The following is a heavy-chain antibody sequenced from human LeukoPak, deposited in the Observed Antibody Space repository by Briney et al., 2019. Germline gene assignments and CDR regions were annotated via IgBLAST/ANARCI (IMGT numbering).Heavy chain of an antibody. J-gene: IGHJ3*02. Sequence: SQTLSLTCTVSGGSISSGDYYWSWIRQPPGKGLEWIGYIYYSGSTYYNPSLKSRVTISVDTSKNQFSLKLSSVTAADTAVYYCARDSNYYDSRGNDAFDIWGRGNDAFDIWGQGTMVTVSS. CDR2: IYYSGST. V-gene: IGHV4-30-4*08. CDR1: GGSISSGDYY. D-gene: IGHD3-22*01. CDR3: ARDSNYYDSRGNDAFDIWGRGNDAFDI.